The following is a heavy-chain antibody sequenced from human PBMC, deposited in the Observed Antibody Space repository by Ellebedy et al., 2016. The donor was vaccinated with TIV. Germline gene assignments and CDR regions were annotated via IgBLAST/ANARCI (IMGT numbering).Heavy chain of an antibody. CDR3: ARRPDGLDF. Sequence: GSLRLSXSVSGFSITGGYYWGWIRQTPGKGLEWFGSMYHSGSTYYNPYLKSRVTISLDTSKKHISLRLSSVTAADTGIYYCARRPDGLDFWGPGTLVTVSS. CDR2: MYHSGST. V-gene: IGHV4-38-2*02. J-gene: IGHJ4*02. CDR1: GFSITGGYY.